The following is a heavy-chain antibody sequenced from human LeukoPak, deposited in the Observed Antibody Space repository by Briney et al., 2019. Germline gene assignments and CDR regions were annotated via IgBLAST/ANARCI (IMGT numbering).Heavy chain of an antibody. CDR1: GFTFDEYA. Sequence: GRSLRLSCAASGFTFDEYAMHWVRHAPGKGLEWVSGISWNSGSIGYADSVKGRFTISRDNAKNSLYLQMNSLRAEDTALYYCAKDIAWEQLGLTFDYWGQGTLVTASS. CDR2: ISWNSGSI. CDR3: AKDIAWEQLGLTFDY. V-gene: IGHV3-9*01. J-gene: IGHJ4*02. D-gene: IGHD6-13*01.